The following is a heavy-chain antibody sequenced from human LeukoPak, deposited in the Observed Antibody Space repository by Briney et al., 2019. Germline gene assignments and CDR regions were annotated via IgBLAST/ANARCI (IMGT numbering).Heavy chain of an antibody. CDR1: GFTFNNYW. D-gene: IGHD3-22*01. CDR2: LEQDGSEK. V-gene: IGHV3-7*01. CDR3: ARDHYNSSGFGYYFDS. J-gene: IGHJ4*02. Sequence: GGSLRLSCAASGFTFNNYWMTWVRQPPGKGLEWVATLEQDGSEKYYVDSVKGRFIIFRDNAKNSLYLQMNSLRAEDTAVYYCARDHYNSSGFGYYFDSWGQGTLVTVSS.